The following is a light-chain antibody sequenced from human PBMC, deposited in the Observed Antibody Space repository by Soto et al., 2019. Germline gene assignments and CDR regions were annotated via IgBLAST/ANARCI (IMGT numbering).Light chain of an antibody. Sequence: ETVMTQSPATLSVSPGERATLSCRASQSFSNSYLAWYQQKPAQAPRLLIYDASTRATGTPDRFSGSGSGTDFTLTINGLEPEDSAVYSCQQYTRSPRTFGQGTKVDIK. J-gene: IGKJ1*01. CDR2: DAS. CDR1: QSFSNSY. V-gene: IGKV3-20*01. CDR3: QQYTRSPRT.